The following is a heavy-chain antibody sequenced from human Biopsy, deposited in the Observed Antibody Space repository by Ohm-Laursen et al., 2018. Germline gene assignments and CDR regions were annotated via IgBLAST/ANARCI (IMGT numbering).Heavy chain of an antibody. CDR1: GGSIGGSGDY. Sequence: GTLSLTCSVSGGSIGGSGDYWSWIRQPPGKGLEWIGYISDTGTTNYNPSLKSRVTILVDTSKNQFSLKLNSVTAADTAVYYCGRREVVITHDAFDTWGQGTMVTVSS. V-gene: IGHV4-61*05. D-gene: IGHD3-22*01. J-gene: IGHJ3*02. CDR2: ISDTGTT. CDR3: GRREVVITHDAFDT.